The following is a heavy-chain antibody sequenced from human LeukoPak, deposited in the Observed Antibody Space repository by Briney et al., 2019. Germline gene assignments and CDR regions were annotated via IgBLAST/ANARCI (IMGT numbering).Heavy chain of an antibody. CDR1: GGSISSSTYY. D-gene: IGHD6-19*01. V-gene: IGHV4-39*01. Sequence: SETLSLTCTVSGGSISSSTYYLGWFRQPPGKGLEWIGSLSYRGDTYYNPSLRSRLTLSVDTSESHFSLNLTSLAAADTAVYYCARQVYSGGWYGPFDYWGQGTLVTVSS. J-gene: IGHJ4*02. CDR2: LSYRGDT. CDR3: ARQVYSGGWYGPFDY.